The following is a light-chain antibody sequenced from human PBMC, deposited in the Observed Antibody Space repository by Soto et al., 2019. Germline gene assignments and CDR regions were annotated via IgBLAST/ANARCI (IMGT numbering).Light chain of an antibody. Sequence: QSALTQPASVSGSPGQSITISCTGTSSDVGGYNYVSWCQQHPDKAPKLMIFEVSNRPSGVSNRFSGSKSGNTASLTISGLQAEDEADYYCSSYTSTSTLVFGTGTKVTVL. CDR2: EVS. CDR1: SSDVGGYNY. V-gene: IGLV2-14*01. CDR3: SSYTSTSTLV. J-gene: IGLJ1*01.